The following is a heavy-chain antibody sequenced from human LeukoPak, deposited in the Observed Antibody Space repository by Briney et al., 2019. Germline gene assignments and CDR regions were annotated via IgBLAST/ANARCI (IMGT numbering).Heavy chain of an antibody. D-gene: IGHD6-13*01. CDR1: GFTFSRYS. V-gene: IGHV3-21*01. CDR3: ARDPGIAAAGRGY. J-gene: IGHJ4*02. CDR2: ISISSNYK. Sequence: GGSLRLSCAASGFTFSRYSMSWVRQAPGKGLEWVSSISISSNYKYYPDSLKGRFTISRDNAKNSLYLQMNSLRAEDTAVYYCARDPGIAAAGRGYWGQGTLVTVSS.